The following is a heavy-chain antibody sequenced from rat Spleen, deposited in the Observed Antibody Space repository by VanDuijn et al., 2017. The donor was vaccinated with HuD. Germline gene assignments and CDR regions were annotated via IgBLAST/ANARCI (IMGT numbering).Heavy chain of an antibody. CDR2: ISTSRGGT. V-gene: IGHV5-25*01. CDR3: VRRQFGGGYVMDA. D-gene: IGHD4-3*01. J-gene: IGHJ4*01. CDR1: GGAFRGEY. Sequence: EVQLVESGGGLVQRGGSLYRSCGVSGGAFRGEYMGGGRHVPNKVLEWVAWISTSRGGTYYRDSVKGRFTVSRDNAKIALYLQMDSLRSEDTATYYCVRRQFGGGYVMDAWGQGASVTVSS.